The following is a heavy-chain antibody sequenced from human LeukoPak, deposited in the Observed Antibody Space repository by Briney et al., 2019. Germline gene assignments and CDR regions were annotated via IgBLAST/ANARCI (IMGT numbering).Heavy chain of an antibody. Sequence: GGSLRLSCAASGFTFSSYEMNWVRQGPGKGLEWVSRINNDGSETIYADAVKGRFTFSRDNTKNTLYLQMNSLRAEDTGVYYCARGGLQHGFDICGQGTMVTVSP. J-gene: IGHJ3*02. D-gene: IGHD5-24*01. V-gene: IGHV3-74*01. CDR2: INNDGSET. CDR1: GFTFSSYE. CDR3: ARGGLQHGFDI.